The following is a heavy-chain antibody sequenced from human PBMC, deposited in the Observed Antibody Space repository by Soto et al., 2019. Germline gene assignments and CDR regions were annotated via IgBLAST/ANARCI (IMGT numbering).Heavy chain of an antibody. CDR2: ISYDGSNK. V-gene: IGHV3-30-3*01. J-gene: IGHJ3*02. Sequence: PGGSLRLSCAASGFTFSSYAMHWVRQAPGKGLEWVAVISYDGSNKYYADSVKGRFTISRDNSKNTLYLQMNSLRAEDTAVYYCAREGGYYYDSSGYYSLGVFDIWGPVTMVTVSS. D-gene: IGHD3-22*01. CDR1: GFTFSSYA. CDR3: AREGGYYYDSSGYYSLGVFDI.